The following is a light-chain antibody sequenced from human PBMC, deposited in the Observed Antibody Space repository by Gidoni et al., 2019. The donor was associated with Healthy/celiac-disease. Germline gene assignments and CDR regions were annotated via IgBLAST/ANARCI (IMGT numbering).Light chain of an antibody. CDR1: SRDVGAYNY. J-gene: IGLJ2*01. Sequence: QSALTQPASVSGSPGQSLTISCTGTSRDVGAYNYVSWYQQHPGKAPNIMIYAVSNRPSVVSNRSSVSKSGNTASLTISRLQAEDDAHYYCSSYTSSSTLVVFGGGTKLPVL. V-gene: IGLV2-14*03. CDR3: SSYTSSSTLVV. CDR2: AVS.